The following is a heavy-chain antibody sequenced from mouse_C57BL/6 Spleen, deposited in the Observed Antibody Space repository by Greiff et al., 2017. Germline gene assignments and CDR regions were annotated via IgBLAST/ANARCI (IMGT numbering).Heavy chain of an antibody. Sequence: QVQLKESGAELVKPGASVKISCKASGYAFSSYWMKWVKQRPGKGLEWIGQIYPGDGDTNYNGKFKGKATLTADKSSSTAYMQLSSLTSEDSAVYFCARPVITTVMATDWYFDVWGTGTTVTVSS. D-gene: IGHD1-1*01. J-gene: IGHJ1*03. CDR3: ARPVITTVMATDWYFDV. CDR1: GYAFSSYW. CDR2: IYPGDGDT. V-gene: IGHV1-80*01.